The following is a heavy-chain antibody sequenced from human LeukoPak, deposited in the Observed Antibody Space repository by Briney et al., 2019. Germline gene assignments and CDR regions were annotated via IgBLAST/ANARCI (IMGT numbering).Heavy chain of an antibody. V-gene: IGHV1-2*02. CDR2: INPNSGGT. CDR1: GYTFTGYY. CDR3: ARIEGDYYDSGSEFDY. Sequence: GASVKVSCKASGYTFTGYYMHWVRQAPGQGLEWMGWINPNSGGTNYAQKFQGRVTMTRDTSISTAYMELSRLRSDDTAVYYCARIEGDYYDSGSEFDYWGQGTLVTVSS. J-gene: IGHJ4*02. D-gene: IGHD3-10*01.